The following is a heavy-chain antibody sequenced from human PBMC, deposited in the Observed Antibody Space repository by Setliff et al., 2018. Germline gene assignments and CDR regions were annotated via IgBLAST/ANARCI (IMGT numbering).Heavy chain of an antibody. J-gene: IGHJ2*01. Sequence: WETLSLTCTVSGGSISNSTFYWGWIRQPPGKGLEWIGSINYYGSIFDDGTTYSTYYNPSLKSRAAISIDTSKSQFSPKLSSMTAADTALYYCARNPDFLQYSFDLWGRGTLVTVSS. CDR2: INYYGSIFDDGTTYST. CDR1: GGSISNSTFY. V-gene: IGHV4-39*07. D-gene: IGHD5-12*01. CDR3: ARNPDFLQYSFDL.